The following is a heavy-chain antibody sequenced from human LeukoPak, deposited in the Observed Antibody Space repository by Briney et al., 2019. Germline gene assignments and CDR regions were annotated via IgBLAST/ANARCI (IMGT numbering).Heavy chain of an antibody. CDR1: GFRFRSYG. J-gene: IGHJ4*01. Sequence: GGTLRLSCATSGFRFRSYGMSWVRQAPGKGLEWVSSISGSGRTYYADSVRGRVTCSRDDSKSAVSLVMNSLRAEDTAVYYCAKDFGDFYPPLFDSWGHGTLVTVSS. V-gene: IGHV3-23*01. D-gene: IGHD4-17*01. CDR2: ISGSGRT. CDR3: AKDFGDFYPPLFDS.